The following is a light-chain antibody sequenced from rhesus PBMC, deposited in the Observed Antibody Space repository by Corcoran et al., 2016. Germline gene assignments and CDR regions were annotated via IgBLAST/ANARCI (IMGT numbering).Light chain of an antibody. V-gene: IGKV1-28*03. CDR2: DAS. CDR1: QDVRSY. CDR3: LQHNTYPFT. Sequence: DIQMTQSPSSLSASEGDTVTITCRASQDVRSYLSWFQQKPGKAPKLLIYDASSWENGVPSRFSGSGSGTDFTLTISILQTEDFPAYYCLQHNTYPFTFGPGTPLDIK. J-gene: IGKJ3*01.